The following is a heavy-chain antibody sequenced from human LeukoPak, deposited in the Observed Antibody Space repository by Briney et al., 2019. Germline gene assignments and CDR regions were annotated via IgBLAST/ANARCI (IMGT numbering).Heavy chain of an antibody. D-gene: IGHD5-18*01. CDR3: TTWVQTPPASYMDV. CDR1: GFTFSGSA. V-gene: IGHV3-73*01. CDR2: IRSKANSYAT. J-gene: IGHJ6*03. Sequence: GGSLRLSCAASGFTFSGSAMHWVRQASGKGLEWVGRIRSKANSYATAYAASVKGRFTISRDDSKNTAYLQMNSLKTEDTAVYYCTTWVQTPPASYMDVWGKGTTVTVSS.